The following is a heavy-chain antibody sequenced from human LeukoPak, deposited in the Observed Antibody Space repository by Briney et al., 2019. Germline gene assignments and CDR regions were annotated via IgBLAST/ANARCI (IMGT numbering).Heavy chain of an antibody. J-gene: IGHJ5*02. CDR3: VRDYGPGGFGP. CDR2: IGTGGDT. V-gene: IGHV3-13*01. CDR1: GFSFDNYD. D-gene: IGHD3-10*01. Sequence: HPGGSLRLSCAVSGFSFDNYDMHWVRHISGEGLEWVAAIGTGGDTYYRDSVKGRFTISRGNAKNSLYLQMNSLRVGDTAVYYCVRDYGPGGFGPWGQGALVTVSS.